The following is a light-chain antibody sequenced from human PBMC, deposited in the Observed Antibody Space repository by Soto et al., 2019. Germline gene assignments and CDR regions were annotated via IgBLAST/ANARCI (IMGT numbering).Light chain of an antibody. CDR3: CSYAGSSTFAYV. CDR2: EGS. CDR1: SSDVGSYNL. Sequence: QSVLTQPASVSGSHGQSITISCTGTSSDVGSYNLVSWYQQHPGKAPKLMIYEGSKRPSGVSNRFSGSKSGNTASLTISGLQAEDEADYYCCSYAGSSTFAYVFGTGTKVTVL. V-gene: IGLV2-23*03. J-gene: IGLJ1*01.